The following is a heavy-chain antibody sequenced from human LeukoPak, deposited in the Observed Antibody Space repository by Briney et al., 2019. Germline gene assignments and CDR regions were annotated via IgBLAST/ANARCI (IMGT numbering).Heavy chain of an antibody. Sequence: GGSLRLSCAASGFTFSSYSMNWVRQATGKGLEWVSSISSSSSYIYYADSVKGRFTISRDNAKNSLYLQMNSLRAEDTAVYYCARVAGGPGKLPHYDFWSGYWTYFDYWGQGTLVTVSS. CDR3: ARVAGGPGKLPHYDFWSGYWTYFDY. V-gene: IGHV3-21*01. CDR1: GFTFSSYS. J-gene: IGHJ4*02. CDR2: ISSSSSYI. D-gene: IGHD3-3*01.